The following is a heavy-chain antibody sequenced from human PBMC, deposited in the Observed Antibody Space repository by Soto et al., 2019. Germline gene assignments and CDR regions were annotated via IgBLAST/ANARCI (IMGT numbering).Heavy chain of an antibody. CDR3: ATANTPYAFDM. Sequence: VQLVESGGGLVQPGESLRLSCTASGLTFSISWMTWVRQAPGEGLEWVSNINPAGNVQHYADSVKERFTISRDNAKNWLFLQMSGMRVEDTAVYYCATANTPYAFDMWGQGTMVPVSS. CDR1: GLTFSISW. J-gene: IGHJ3*02. CDR2: INPAGNVQ. V-gene: IGHV3-7*01.